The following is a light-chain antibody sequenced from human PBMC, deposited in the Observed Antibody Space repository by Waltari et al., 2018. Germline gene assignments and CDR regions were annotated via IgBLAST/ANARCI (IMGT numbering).Light chain of an antibody. CDR2: AAS. CDR1: QGISSW. CDR3: QQAASFPLT. Sequence: DIQMTQSPSSVSASFGARVTITCRAIQGISSWLAWYQQKPGRAPNLLIYAASSLQSGVPARFSGSGSGTEFTLTISSLQPDDFATYYCQQAASFPLTFGGGTKVEIK. V-gene: IGKV1-12*01. J-gene: IGKJ4*01.